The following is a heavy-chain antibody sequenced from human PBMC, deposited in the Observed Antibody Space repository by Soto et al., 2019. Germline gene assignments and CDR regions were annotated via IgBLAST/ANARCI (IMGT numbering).Heavy chain of an antibody. CDR1: GGSISGGGFS. Sequence: SETLSLTCAVSGGSISGGGFSWSWIRQPPGKGLEWIGYILHTGGTQYNPSLKSRVSMSVDKSKNQFSLHLTSVTAADTAVYYCARLQLGEGFDYWGQGALVTVSS. D-gene: IGHD1-1*01. J-gene: IGHJ4*02. CDR2: ILHTGGT. CDR3: ARLQLGEGFDY. V-gene: IGHV4-30-2*01.